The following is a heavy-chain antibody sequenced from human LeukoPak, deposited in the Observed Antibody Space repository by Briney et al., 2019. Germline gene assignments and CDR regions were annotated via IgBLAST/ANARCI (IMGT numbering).Heavy chain of an antibody. CDR2: ISAYNGNT. D-gene: IGHD6-13*01. J-gene: IGHJ4*02. CDR3: ARDRREYIAAAGPPDFDY. CDR1: GYTFTSYG. Sequence: ASVKVSCKASGYTFTSYGISWVRQAPGQGLEWMGWISAYNGNTNYAQRLQGRVTMTTDTSTSTAYMELRSLRSDDTAVYYCARDRREYIAAAGPPDFDYWGQGTLVTVSS. V-gene: IGHV1-18*01.